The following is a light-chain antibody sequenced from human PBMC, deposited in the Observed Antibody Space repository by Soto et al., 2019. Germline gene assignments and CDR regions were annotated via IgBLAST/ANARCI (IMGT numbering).Light chain of an antibody. J-gene: IGKJ3*01. CDR3: QQYGSSPFT. V-gene: IGKV3-20*01. CDR2: GSS. Sequence: EIVLTQSPGTLSLSPGERATLSCWASQSISSDYLAWYQQKPGQPPRVLISGSSIRATGIPKRFSGSASGTNVTLTISSQEPEAFAVFYCQQYGSSPFTFGAGTKVDFK. CDR1: QSISSDY.